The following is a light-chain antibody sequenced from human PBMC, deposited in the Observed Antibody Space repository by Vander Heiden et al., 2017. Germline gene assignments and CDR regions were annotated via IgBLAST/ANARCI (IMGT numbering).Light chain of an antibody. CDR1: SKDVSGYNY. J-gene: IGLJ1*01. V-gene: IGLV2-11*01. CDR3: CSYAGSYTYV. Sequence: QSALTQPRSGSGSPGQSVPISCTGTSKDVSGYNYVSWCHQHPGEAPQLMICDVSKRPSGVPDRFAGSKSGNTASLTISGLQAEDEADYYCCSYAGSYTYVFGTGTKFTVL. CDR2: DVS.